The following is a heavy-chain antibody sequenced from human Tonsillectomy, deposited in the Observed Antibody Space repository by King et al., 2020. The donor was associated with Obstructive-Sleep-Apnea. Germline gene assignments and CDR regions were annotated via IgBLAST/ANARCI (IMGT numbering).Heavy chain of an antibody. J-gene: IGHJ4*02. V-gene: IGHV3-33*06. CDR3: AKDDARVGATGLDY. Sequence: VQLVESGGGVVQPGRSLRLSCAASGFTFSSYGMHWVRQSPGKGLEWVAVIWYDGSNKYYADSVKGRFTISRDNSKNTLYLQMNSLRAEDTAVYYCAKDDARVGATGLDYWGQGTLVTVSS. CDR2: IWYDGSNK. CDR1: GFTFSSYG. D-gene: IGHD1-26*01.